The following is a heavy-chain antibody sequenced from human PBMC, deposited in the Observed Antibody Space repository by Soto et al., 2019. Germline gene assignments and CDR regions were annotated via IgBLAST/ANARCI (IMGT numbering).Heavy chain of an antibody. CDR3: GTFDLGTTSYSAFDI. J-gene: IGHJ3*02. CDR1: GYTLTELS. D-gene: IGHD1-7*01. CDR2: FDPEDGET. Sequence: ASVKVSCKVSGYTLTELSMHWVRQAPGKGLEWMGGFDPEDGETIYAQKFQGRVTMTEDTSTDTAYMELSSLRSEDTAVYYCGTFDLGTTSYSAFDIWGQGTMVTVSS. V-gene: IGHV1-24*01.